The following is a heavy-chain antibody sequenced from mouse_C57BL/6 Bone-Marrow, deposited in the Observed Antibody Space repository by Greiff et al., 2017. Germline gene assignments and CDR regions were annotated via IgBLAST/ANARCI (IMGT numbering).Heavy chain of an antibody. D-gene: IGHD3-1*01. CDR2: INPGSGGT. Sequence: QVQLQQSGAELVRPGTSVKVSCKASGYAFTNYLIEWVKQRPGQGLEWIGVINPGSGGTNYNEKFKGKATLTADKSSSTAYMQLSSLTSEDSAVYFCARSREFRGCAYWGQGTLVTVSA. J-gene: IGHJ3*01. CDR3: ARSREFRGCAY. V-gene: IGHV1-54*01. CDR1: GYAFTNYL.